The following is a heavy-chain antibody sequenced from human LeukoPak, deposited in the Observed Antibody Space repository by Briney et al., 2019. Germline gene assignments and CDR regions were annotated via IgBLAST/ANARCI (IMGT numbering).Heavy chain of an antibody. V-gene: IGHV3-9*03. CDR3: AKDMRNHYGSGSLDY. CDR1: GFTFDDYA. D-gene: IGHD3-10*01. Sequence: PGGSLRLSCAASGFTFDDYAMHWVRQAPGKGLEWVSGISWNSGSIGYADSVKGRFTISRDNAKNSLYLQMNSLRAEDMALYYCAKDMRNHYGSGSLDYWGQGTLVTVSS. J-gene: IGHJ4*02. CDR2: ISWNSGSI.